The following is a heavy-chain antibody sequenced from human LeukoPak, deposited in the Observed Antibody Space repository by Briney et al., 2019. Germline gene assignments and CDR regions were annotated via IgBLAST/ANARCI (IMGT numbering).Heavy chain of an antibody. CDR2: IFYSGST. J-gene: IGHJ3*02. CDR1: GDSMSSYY. D-gene: IGHD1-26*01. Sequence: SETLSLTCTVPGDSMSSYYWSWIRQPPGKGLEWIAYIFYSGSTSYNTSLKSRVAISMNTSRNQLSLKLSSVTAADTAVYYCARGPGGGNYSDAFDIWGQGTMVTVSS. CDR3: ARGPGGGNYSDAFDI. V-gene: IGHV4-59*12.